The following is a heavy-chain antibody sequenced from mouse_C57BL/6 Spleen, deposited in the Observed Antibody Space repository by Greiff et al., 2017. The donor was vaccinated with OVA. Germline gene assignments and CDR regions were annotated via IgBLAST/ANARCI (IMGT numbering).Heavy chain of an antibody. J-gene: IGHJ2*01. CDR2: IDPSDSYT. D-gene: IGHD3-3*01. CDR1: GYTFTSYW. Sequence: QVQLQQPGAELVKPGALVKLSCKASGYTFTSYWMQWVKQRPGQGLEWIGEIDPSDSYTNYTPKLKGKATLTVDTSSSTAYMQLSSLTSEDAAVYYCARRGGLYYFDYWGQGTTLTVSS. V-gene: IGHV1-50*01. CDR3: ARRGGLYYFDY.